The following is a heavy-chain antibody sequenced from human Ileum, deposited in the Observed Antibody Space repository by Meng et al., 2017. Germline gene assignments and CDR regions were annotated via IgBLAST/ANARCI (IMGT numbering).Heavy chain of an antibody. CDR3: AHRRGMSTTGGLFDP. CDR1: GFSLSTSGVG. Sequence: QITLKESGPTLVKPTQTLTLTCTFSGFSLSTSGVGVGWIRQPSGKALERLAVIYWSDEKRYSPTLKSRLTITKDTSKNQVVLTVTNMDTVDTATYYCAHRRGMSTTGGLFDPWGQGTLVTVSS. D-gene: IGHD1-1*01. V-gene: IGHV2-5*01. J-gene: IGHJ5*02. CDR2: IYWSDEK.